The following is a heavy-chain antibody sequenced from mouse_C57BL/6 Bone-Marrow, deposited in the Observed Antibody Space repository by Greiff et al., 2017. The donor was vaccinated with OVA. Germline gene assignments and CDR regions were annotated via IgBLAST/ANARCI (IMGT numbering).Heavy chain of an antibody. CDR2: IYPGNSDT. CDR1: GYTFTSYW. J-gene: IGHJ2*01. Sequence: VQLQQSGTVLARPGASVKMSCKTSGYTFTSYWMHWVKQRPGQGLEWIGAIYPGNSDTSYNQKFKGKAKLTAVTSASTAYMELSSLTNEDSAVYYCASRGYGKKYYFDYWGQGTTLTVSS. V-gene: IGHV1-5*01. D-gene: IGHD2-10*02. CDR3: ASRGYGKKYYFDY.